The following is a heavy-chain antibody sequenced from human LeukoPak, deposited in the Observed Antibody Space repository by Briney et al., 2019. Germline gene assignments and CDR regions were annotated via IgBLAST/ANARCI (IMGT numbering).Heavy chain of an antibody. D-gene: IGHD3-9*01. CDR2: INSDGGST. CDR1: GFTFSSYW. V-gene: IGHV3-74*01. CDR3: GRGGLTGQMAAFYY. J-gene: IGHJ4*02. Sequence: GGSLRLSCAASGFTFSSYWMHWVRQAPGKGLEWVSRINSDGGSTTYADSVKGRFTISRDNAKNTMYLQMSSLRADDSAVYYCGRGGLTGQMAAFYYWGQGALVTVST.